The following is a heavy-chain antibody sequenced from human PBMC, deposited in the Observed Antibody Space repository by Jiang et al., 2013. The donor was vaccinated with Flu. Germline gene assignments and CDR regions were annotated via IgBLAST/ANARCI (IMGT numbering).Heavy chain of an antibody. CDR1: GYTFTSYY. J-gene: IGHJ4*02. V-gene: IGHV1-46*03. CDR3: ARDEGSYGGLEDR. Sequence: EVKKPGASVKVSCKASGYTFTSYYMHWVRQAPGQGLEWMGIINPSGGSTSYAQKFQGRVTMTRDTSTSTVYMELSSLRSEDTAAYYCARDEGSYGGLEDRWGQGTLVTVSS. CDR2: INPSGGST. D-gene: IGHD4/OR15-4a*01.